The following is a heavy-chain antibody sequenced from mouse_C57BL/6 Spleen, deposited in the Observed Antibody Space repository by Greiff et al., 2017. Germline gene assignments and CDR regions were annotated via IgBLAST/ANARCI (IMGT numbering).Heavy chain of an antibody. D-gene: IGHD2-1*01. V-gene: IGHV5-6*01. CDR1: GFTFSSYG. CDR3: ARHPSYGNYYYFDY. CDR2: ISSGGSYT. Sequence: EVNLVESGGDLVKPGGSLKLSCAASGFTFSSYGMSWVRQTPDKRLEWVATISSGGSYTYYPDSVKGRFTISRDNAKNTLYLQMSSLKSEDTAMYYCARHPSYGNYYYFDYWGQGTTLTVSS. J-gene: IGHJ2*01.